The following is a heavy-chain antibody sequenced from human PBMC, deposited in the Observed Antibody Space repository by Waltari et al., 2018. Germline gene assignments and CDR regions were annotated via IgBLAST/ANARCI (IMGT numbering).Heavy chain of an antibody. Sequence: QVQLQQWGAGLLKPSETLSLTCAVYGGSFSGYYWSWIRQPPGKGLEWIGEINHSGSTNYNPSLKSRVTISVDTSKNQFSLKLSSVTAADTAVYYCARGALGYCSGGSCYGLRYWGQGTLVTVSS. V-gene: IGHV4-34*01. D-gene: IGHD2-15*01. J-gene: IGHJ4*02. CDR3: ARGALGYCSGGSCYGLRY. CDR1: GGSFSGYY. CDR2: INHSGST.